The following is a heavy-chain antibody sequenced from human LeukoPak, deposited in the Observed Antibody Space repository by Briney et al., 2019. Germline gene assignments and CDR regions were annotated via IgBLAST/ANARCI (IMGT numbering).Heavy chain of an antibody. J-gene: IGHJ3*02. CDR2: IIPIFGTA. CDR3: ARRYYYDSSGRNDAFDI. D-gene: IGHD3-22*01. Sequence: GSSAKVSCKASGGTFSSYAISWVRQAPGQGLEWMGRIIPIFGTANYAQKFQGRVTITTDESTSTAYMELSSLRSEDTAVYYCARRYYYDSSGRNDAFDIWGQGTMVTVSS. CDR1: GGTFSSYA. V-gene: IGHV1-69*05.